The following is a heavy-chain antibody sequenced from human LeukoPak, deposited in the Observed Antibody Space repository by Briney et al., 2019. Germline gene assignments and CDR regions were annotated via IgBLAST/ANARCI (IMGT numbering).Heavy chain of an antibody. Sequence: PSETLSLTCTVSGYSISSGYYWGWIRQPPGKGLEWIGTIYYSGSTHYNPSLKSRVTISVDTSKNQFSLKLSSVTAADTAVYYCARGDTGELLPYNWFDPWGQGTLVTVSS. CDR1: GYSISSGYY. J-gene: IGHJ5*02. CDR3: ARGDTGELLPYNWFDP. D-gene: IGHD1-26*01. CDR2: IYYSGST. V-gene: IGHV4-38-2*02.